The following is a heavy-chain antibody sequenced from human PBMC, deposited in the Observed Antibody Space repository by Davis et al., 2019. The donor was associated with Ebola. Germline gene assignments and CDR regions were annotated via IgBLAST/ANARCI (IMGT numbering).Heavy chain of an antibody. V-gene: IGHV3-30*02. CDR2: ISFDGRDK. D-gene: IGHD5-12*01. J-gene: IGHJ4*02. CDR1: ASTFSVCD. CDR3: AREDGGYWD. Sequence: GESLKISCAASASTFSVCDMHWVRQAPGKGLEWVSFISFDGRDKVYVDTVKGRFTISRDNSKNTLYLEMNGLRVEDVAIYYCAREDGGYWDWGQGTLVTVSS.